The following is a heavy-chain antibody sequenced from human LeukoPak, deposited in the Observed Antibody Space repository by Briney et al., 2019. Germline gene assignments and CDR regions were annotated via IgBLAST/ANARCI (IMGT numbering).Heavy chain of an antibody. V-gene: IGHV1-2*02. J-gene: IGHJ4*02. CDR2: INPNSGGT. CDR1: GYPFTGYY. Sequence: ASVKFSCKASGYPFTGYYMDGVRQAPGEGVEWMGWINPNSGGTNYAQKFQGRFTMTRATSISTAYMELSRLRSDDTAVYYCARDFQLQQWLVLGYWGQGTLVTVSS. D-gene: IGHD6-19*01. CDR3: ARDFQLQQWLVLGY.